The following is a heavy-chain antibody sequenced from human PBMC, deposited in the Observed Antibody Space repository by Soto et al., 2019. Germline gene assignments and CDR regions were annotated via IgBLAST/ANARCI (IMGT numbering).Heavy chain of an antibody. CDR2: IYYSEST. CDR3: AKWTCSGGSCYFDY. CDR1: GGSISSGGYY. D-gene: IGHD2-15*01. V-gene: IGHV4-31*03. J-gene: IGHJ4*02. Sequence: SETLSLTCTVSGGSISSGGYYWSWIRQHPGKGLEWIGYIYYSESTYYNPSLKSRVTISVDTSKNQFSLKLSSVTAEDTAVYYCAKWTCSGGSCYFDYWGQGTLVTVSS.